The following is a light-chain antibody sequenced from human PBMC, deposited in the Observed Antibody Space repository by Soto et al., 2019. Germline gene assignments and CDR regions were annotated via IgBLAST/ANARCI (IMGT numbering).Light chain of an antibody. Sequence: QSVLTQPPSVSGAPGQRVTISCTGSSSNIGAGYDVHWYQQRPGTAPKLLIFGNINRPSGVPDRFSGSKSGTSASLAITGLQAEDEGDYYCATWDDDLYTPIIGGGTKLTVL. V-gene: IGLV1-40*01. J-gene: IGLJ2*01. CDR3: ATWDDDLYTPI. CDR1: SSNIGAGYD. CDR2: GNI.